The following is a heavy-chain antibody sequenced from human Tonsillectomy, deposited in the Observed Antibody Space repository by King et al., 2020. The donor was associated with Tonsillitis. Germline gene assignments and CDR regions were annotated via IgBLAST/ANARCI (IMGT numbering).Heavy chain of an antibody. J-gene: IGHJ6*02. CDR3: AKDNRDYYYGMDV. V-gene: IGHV3-9*01. CDR1: GFTFADYA. Sequence: EVQLVESGGGLVQPGRSLRLSCAASGFTFADYAMHWVRQAPGKGLEWVSGISWSSGSIGYADSVKGRFTISRDNAKNSLYLQMNSLRAEDTAFYYCAKDNRDYYYGMDVWGQGTTVTVSS. CDR2: ISWSSGSI.